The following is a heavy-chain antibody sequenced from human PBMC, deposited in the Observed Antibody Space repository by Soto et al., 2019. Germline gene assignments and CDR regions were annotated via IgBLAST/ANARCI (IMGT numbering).Heavy chain of an antibody. CDR3: ARHTPAISISDH. D-gene: IGHD2-15*01. V-gene: IGHV4-61*01. CDR1: GGSVSSGNYY. J-gene: IGHJ4*02. Sequence: SETLSLTCSVSGGSVSSGNYYWSWIRQPPGKGLEWIGYIYYTGNTNYNPSLKSRVTISVDTSKNQFSLTLSSVTAADTAVYYCARHTPAISISDHWGQGTLVTVSS. CDR2: IYYTGNT.